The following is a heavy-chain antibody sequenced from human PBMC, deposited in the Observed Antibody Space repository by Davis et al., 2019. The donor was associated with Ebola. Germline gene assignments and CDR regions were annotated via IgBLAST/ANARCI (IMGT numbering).Heavy chain of an antibody. J-gene: IGHJ6*04. CDR2: ISSSGGTI. V-gene: IGHV3-11*01. Sequence: GESLKISCAASGFTFSDYYMNWIRQAPGKGLEWVSYISSSGGTIYYADSVKGRFTISRDNAKNSLYLQMNSLRAEDTAVYYCARWIGGDCSGGNCYSSGGMDVWGKGTTVTVSS. CDR3: ARWIGGDCSGGNCYSSGGMDV. CDR1: GFTFSDYY. D-gene: IGHD2-15*01.